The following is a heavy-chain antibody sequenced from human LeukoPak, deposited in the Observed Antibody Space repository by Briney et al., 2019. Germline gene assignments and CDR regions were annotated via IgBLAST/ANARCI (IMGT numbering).Heavy chain of an antibody. Sequence: GGSLRLSCTASGFTFNNNAMSWVSQAPGKGLEWVSAINGGGDATEYTDSVKGRFTISRDNSKNTLYLQMNSLRPEDTAVYYCARCTASCYANAFDVWGQGTLLTVSS. J-gene: IGHJ3*01. CDR3: ARCTASCYANAFDV. CDR1: GFTFNNNA. D-gene: IGHD2-2*01. CDR2: INGGGDAT. V-gene: IGHV3-23*01.